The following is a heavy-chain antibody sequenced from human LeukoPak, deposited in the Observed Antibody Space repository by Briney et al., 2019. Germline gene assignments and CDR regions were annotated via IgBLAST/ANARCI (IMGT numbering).Heavy chain of an antibody. CDR2: ISWNSGSI. D-gene: IGHD6-6*01. CDR1: GFTFDDYA. J-gene: IGHJ4*02. V-gene: IGHV3-9*01. Sequence: GRSLRLSCAASGFTFDDYAMHWVRQAPGKGLEWVSGISWNSGSIGYADSVKGRFTISRDNAKNSLYLQMNSLRAEDTALYYCARDSSSSDVYFDYWGQGTLVTVSS. CDR3: ARDSSSSDVYFDY.